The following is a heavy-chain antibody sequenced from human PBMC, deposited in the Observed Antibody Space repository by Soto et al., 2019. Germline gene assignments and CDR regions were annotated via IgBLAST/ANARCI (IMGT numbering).Heavy chain of an antibody. V-gene: IGHV3-7*01. J-gene: IGHJ4*02. CDR1: GFPFSSFW. Sequence: EVQLVESGGGLVQPGGSLRLSCEASGFPFSSFWMSWVRQAPGKGLEWVADINEGGSEKYYVDSVRGRFTISRDNTKNSLSLQMNSLRAEDTALYYSAKGGHHDYWRQGTPLTVSS. CDR2: INEGGSEK. CDR3: AKGGHHDY.